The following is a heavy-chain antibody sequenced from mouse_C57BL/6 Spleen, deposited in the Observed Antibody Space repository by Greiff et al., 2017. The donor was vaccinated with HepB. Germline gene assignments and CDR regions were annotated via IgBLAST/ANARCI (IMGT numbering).Heavy chain of an antibody. CDR1: GFSFNTYA. CDR2: IRSKSNNYAT. Sequence: EVKVEESGGGLVQPKGSLKLSCAASGFSFNTYAMNWVRQAPGKGLEWVARIRSKSNNYATYYADSVKDRFTISRDDSESMLYLQMNNLKTEDTAMYYCVRHADLWGAMDYWGQGTSVTVSS. J-gene: IGHJ4*01. V-gene: IGHV10-1*01. CDR3: VRHADLWGAMDY. D-gene: IGHD1-1*02.